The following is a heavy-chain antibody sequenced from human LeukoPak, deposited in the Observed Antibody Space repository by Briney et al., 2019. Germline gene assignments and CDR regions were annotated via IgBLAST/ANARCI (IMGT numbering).Heavy chain of an antibody. CDR3: ARGPYGSGSSWFDP. V-gene: IGHV3-53*01. J-gene: IGHJ5*02. CDR1: GFTVSSNY. CDR2: IYSGGST. Sequence: GGSLRLSCAASGFTVSSNYMSWVRQAPGKGLEWVSVIYSGGSTYYADSVKGQFTISRDNSKNTLYLQMNSLRAEDTAVYYCARGPYGSGSSWFDPWGQGTLVTVSS. D-gene: IGHD3-10*01.